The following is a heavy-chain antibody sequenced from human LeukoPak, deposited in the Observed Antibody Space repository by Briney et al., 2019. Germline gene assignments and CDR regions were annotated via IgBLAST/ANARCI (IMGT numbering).Heavy chain of an antibody. J-gene: IGHJ3*02. D-gene: IGHD6-13*01. CDR1: GYSFTSYW. V-gene: IGHV5-51*01. CDR3: ARQGGIAADDAFDI. CDR2: IYPGDSDT. Sequence: GESMKISCKGSGYSFTSYWIGLVRQMPGKVLEWMGIIYPGDSDTRYSPSFQGPVPISADKSISTAYLQWSRLKASDTAMYYCARQGGIAADDAFDIWGQGTMVTVSS.